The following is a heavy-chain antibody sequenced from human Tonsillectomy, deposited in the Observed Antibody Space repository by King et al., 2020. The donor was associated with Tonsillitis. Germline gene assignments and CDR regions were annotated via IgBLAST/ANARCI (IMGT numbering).Heavy chain of an antibody. V-gene: IGHV3-74*01. CDR3: ARQNSESSGYYLGAFDI. CDR1: GFTFSSHW. CDR2: IKSDGTST. J-gene: IGHJ3*02. Sequence: VQLVESGGGLFQPGGSLRLSCAASGFTFSSHWMHWVRHAPGKGLVWVSSIKSDGTSTTYADSMKGRFTISRENAKNTLFLQMNSLRAEDTAVYYCARQNSESSGYYLGAFDIWGQGTMVAVPS. D-gene: IGHD3-22*01.